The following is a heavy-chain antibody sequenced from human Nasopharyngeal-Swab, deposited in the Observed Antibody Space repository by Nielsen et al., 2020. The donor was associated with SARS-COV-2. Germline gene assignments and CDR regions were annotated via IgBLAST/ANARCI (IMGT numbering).Heavy chain of an antibody. V-gene: IGHV3-11*06. D-gene: IGHD4-17*01. CDR2: ISGGSAYT. J-gene: IGHJ3*02. Sequence: WIRQPPGKGLEWLSYISGGSAYTEYDDSVKGRFTISRDNAKNTLFLQMNSLRVEDTAVYFCATTVAKAFHIWGQGTMVTVSS. CDR3: ATTVAKAFHI.